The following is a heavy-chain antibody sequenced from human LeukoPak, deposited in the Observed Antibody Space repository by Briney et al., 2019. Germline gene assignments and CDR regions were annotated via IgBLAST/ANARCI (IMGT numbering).Heavy chain of an antibody. J-gene: IGHJ5*02. V-gene: IGHV4-4*07. CDR3: AREGGGPRWLDP. CDR2: INTSGNS. D-gene: IGHD6-25*01. Sequence: SETLSLTCTVSGGSISSYYWSWIRQPAGKGLEWIRRINTSGNSNYNPSPRSRVTMSVDTSKNQFSLNLSSVTAADTAVYYCAREGGGPRWLDPWGQGTLVTVSS. CDR1: GGSISSYY.